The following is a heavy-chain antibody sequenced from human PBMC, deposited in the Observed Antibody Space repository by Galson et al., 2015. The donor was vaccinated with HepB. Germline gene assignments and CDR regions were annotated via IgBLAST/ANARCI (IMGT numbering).Heavy chain of an antibody. CDR1: GFTFSSYA. CDR2: ISSNGGST. CDR3: VKDLMQAGYSSSWWGLEEGPC. D-gene: IGHD6-13*01. J-gene: IGHJ4*02. V-gene: IGHV3-64D*06. Sequence: SLRLSCAASGFTFSSYAMHWVRQAPGKGLEYVSAISSNGGSTYYADSVKGRFTISRDNSKNTLYLQMSSLRAEDTAVYYCVKDLMQAGYSSSWWGLEEGPCWGQGTLVTVSS.